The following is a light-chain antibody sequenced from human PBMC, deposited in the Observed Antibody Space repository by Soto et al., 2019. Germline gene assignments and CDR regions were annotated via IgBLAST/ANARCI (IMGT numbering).Light chain of an antibody. V-gene: IGLV2-14*01. CDR1: SSDVGGYNY. Sequence: QSVLTQPASVSGPPGQSITISCTGTSSDVGGYNYVSWYQQHPGKAPKLMIYDVSNRPSGVSNRFSGSKSGNTASLTISGLQAEDEADYYCSSYTRSSTLDLYVFGTGTKVTVL. CDR2: DVS. CDR3: SSYTRSSTLDLYV. J-gene: IGLJ1*01.